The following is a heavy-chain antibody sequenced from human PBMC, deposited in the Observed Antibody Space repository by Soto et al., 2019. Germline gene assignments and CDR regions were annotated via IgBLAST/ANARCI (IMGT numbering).Heavy chain of an antibody. D-gene: IGHD2-15*01. CDR1: GYTFTGYY. CDR2: INPNSGGT. CDR3: SIALDVWVAATPVWSRDV. J-gene: IGHJ6*04. Sequence: ASVKVSCKASGYTFTGYYMHWVRQAPGQGLEWMGWINPNSGGTNYAQKFQGWVTMTRDTSISTAYMELSRLRSDDTAVYYCSIALDVWVAATPVWSRDVWGKGPTVTV. V-gene: IGHV1-2*04.